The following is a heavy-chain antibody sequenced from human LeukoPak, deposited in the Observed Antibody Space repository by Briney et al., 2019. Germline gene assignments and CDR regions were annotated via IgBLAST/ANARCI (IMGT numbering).Heavy chain of an antibody. Sequence: SETLSLTCTVSGASISSSNYYWGWIRQPPGKGLEWIGSIYYSGSTSYNPSLQSRVTISVDTAKNQFTLKLSSVTAADTAVYYCARATVTMDWFDPWGQGTLVTVSS. CDR1: GASISSSNYY. D-gene: IGHD4-17*01. CDR3: ARATVTMDWFDP. CDR2: IYYSGST. V-gene: IGHV4-39*01. J-gene: IGHJ5*02.